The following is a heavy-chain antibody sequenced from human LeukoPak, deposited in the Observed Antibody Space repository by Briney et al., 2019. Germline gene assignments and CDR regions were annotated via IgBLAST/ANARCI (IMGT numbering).Heavy chain of an antibody. V-gene: IGHV1-2*04. CDR1: GYTFTGYY. D-gene: IGHD3-16*01. J-gene: IGHJ4*02. Sequence: GASVKVSCKASGYTFTGYYMHWVRQAPGQGLEWMGWINPNSGGTNYAQKFQGWVTMTRDTSISTAYMELSRLRSDDTAVYYRARARGRIMITFGGVPPPDYWGQGTLVTVSS. CDR2: INPNSGGT. CDR3: ARARGRIMITFGGVPPPDY.